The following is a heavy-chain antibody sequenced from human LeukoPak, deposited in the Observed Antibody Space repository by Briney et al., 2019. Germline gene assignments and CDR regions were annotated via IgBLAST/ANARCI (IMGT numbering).Heavy chain of an antibody. Sequence: SETLSLTCTVSGGSISSYYWSWIRQPPGKGLEWIGYIYYSGSTNYNPSLKSRVTISVDTSKNQFSLKLSSVTAADTAVYYCASTYCSSTSCPLNFDYWGQGTLVTVPS. CDR1: GGSISSYY. V-gene: IGHV4-59*01. CDR2: IYYSGST. J-gene: IGHJ4*02. D-gene: IGHD2-2*01. CDR3: ASTYCSSTSCPLNFDY.